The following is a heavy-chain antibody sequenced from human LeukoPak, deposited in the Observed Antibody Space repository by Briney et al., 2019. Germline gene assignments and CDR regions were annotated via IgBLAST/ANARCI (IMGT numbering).Heavy chain of an antibody. J-gene: IGHJ4*02. Sequence: ASVTLACKASGYTFSDYFLHWVRQAPGQGLEWMGWIGPNNGVTNYAQKFQGRVTMTRDTSINTAYMDLSSLRSDDTAVYYCARDIRPRVESFDYWGQGTLVTVSS. CDR2: IGPNNGVT. CDR3: ARDIRPRVESFDY. V-gene: IGHV1-2*02. CDR1: GYTFSDYF. D-gene: IGHD3-3*01.